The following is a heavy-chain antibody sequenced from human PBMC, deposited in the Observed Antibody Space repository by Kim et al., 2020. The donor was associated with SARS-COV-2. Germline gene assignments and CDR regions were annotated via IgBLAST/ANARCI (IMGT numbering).Heavy chain of an antibody. J-gene: IGHJ3*02. V-gene: IGHV3-30*18. D-gene: IGHD3-9*01. CDR3: AKDLRVYDILTGYFTMDAFDI. CDR2: ISYDGSNK. CDR1: GFTFSSYG. Sequence: GGSLRLSCAASGFTFSSYGMHWVRQAPGKGLEWVAVISYDGSNKYYADSVKGRFTISRDNSKNTLYLQMNSLRAEDTAVYYCAKDLRVYDILTGYFTMDAFDIWGQGTMVTVSS.